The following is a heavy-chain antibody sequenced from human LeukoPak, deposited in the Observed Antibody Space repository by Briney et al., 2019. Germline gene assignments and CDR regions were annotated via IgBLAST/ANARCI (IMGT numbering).Heavy chain of an antibody. CDR1: GYTFTSYD. D-gene: IGHD3-22*01. Sequence: ASVKVSCKASGYTFTSYDINWVRQAPGQGLEWMGWINPNSGGTNYAQKFQGRVTMTRDTSISTAYMELSRLRSDDTAVYYCARGTPYYYDSSGYSVYYFDYWGQGTLVTVSS. V-gene: IGHV1-2*02. J-gene: IGHJ4*02. CDR3: ARGTPYYYDSSGYSVYYFDY. CDR2: INPNSGGT.